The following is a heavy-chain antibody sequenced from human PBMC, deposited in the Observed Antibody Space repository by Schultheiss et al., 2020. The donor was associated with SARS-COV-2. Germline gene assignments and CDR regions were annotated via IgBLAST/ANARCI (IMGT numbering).Heavy chain of an antibody. V-gene: IGHV4-31*03. CDR1: GGSISSGGYY. Sequence: SETLSLTCTVSGGSISSGGYYWSWIRQHPGKGLEWIGYIYYSGSTYYNPSLKSRVTISVDTSKNHFSLTVTSVTAADTAVYYCAGDEEHLWFYHWGQGTLVTVSS. D-gene: IGHD1/OR15-1a*01. J-gene: IGHJ5*02. CDR3: AGDEEHLWFYH. CDR2: IYYSGST.